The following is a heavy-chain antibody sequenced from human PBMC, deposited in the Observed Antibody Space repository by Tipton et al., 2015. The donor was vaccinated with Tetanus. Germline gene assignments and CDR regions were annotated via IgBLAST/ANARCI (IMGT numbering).Heavy chain of an antibody. D-gene: IGHD6-6*01. CDR3: TRDYNSLSS. J-gene: IGHJ4*02. CDR2: ITPDGGIT. CDR1: GFTFSGSS. Sequence: SLRLSCVVSGFTFSGSSMDWVRQAPGKGLLWVSRITPDGGITTYADSVKGRFTISRDNTKNTLYLQMNSLRVEDTAFYFCTRDYNSLSSWGQGTLVTVSS. V-gene: IGHV3-74*01.